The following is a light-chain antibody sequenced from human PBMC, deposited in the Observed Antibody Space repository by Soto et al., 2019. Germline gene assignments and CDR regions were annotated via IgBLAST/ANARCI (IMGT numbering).Light chain of an antibody. CDR3: QQYGSSPWT. J-gene: IGKJ1*01. CDR2: IAS. V-gene: IGKV3-20*01. CDR1: QSVSSDY. Sequence: EIVLTQSPGTVSLSPGERATLSCRASQSVSSDYLAWYQQKSGQTPRLLIYIASSRAPGIPDRFSGRGSGTHFTLTISRVEPEDFAVYYCQQYGSSPWTFGQGTKVEI.